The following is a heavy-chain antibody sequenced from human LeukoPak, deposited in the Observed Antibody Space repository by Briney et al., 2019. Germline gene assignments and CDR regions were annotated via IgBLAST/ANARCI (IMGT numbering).Heavy chain of an antibody. CDR3: AKARFYGDYEFFDY. J-gene: IGHJ4*02. CDR2: ISGSGGST. D-gene: IGHD4-17*01. Sequence: ETLSLTCTVSGGSISSSSYYWGWIRQPPGKGLEWVSAISGSGGSTYYADSVKGRFTISRDNSKNTLYLQMNSLRAEDTAVYYCAKARFYGDYEFFDYWGQGTLVTVSS. CDR1: GGSISSSSYY. V-gene: IGHV3-23*01.